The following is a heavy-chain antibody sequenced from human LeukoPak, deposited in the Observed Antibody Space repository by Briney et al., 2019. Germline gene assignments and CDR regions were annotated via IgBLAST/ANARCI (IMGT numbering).Heavy chain of an antibody. CDR1: GFTFDDYA. CDR2: ISWNSGSI. D-gene: IGHD3-10*01. J-gene: IGHJ3*02. V-gene: IGHV3-9*01. CDR3: AKGVRITMVRGAFDI. Sequence: GGSLRLSCAASGFTFDDYAMYWVRQAPGKALEWVSGISWNSGSIGYADSVKGRFTISRDNAKNSLYLQMNSLRAEDTALYHCAKGVRITMVRGAFDIWGQGTMVTVSS.